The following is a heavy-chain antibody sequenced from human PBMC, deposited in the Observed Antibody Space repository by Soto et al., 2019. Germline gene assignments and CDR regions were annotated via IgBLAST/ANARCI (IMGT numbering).Heavy chain of an antibody. CDR1: GGTFSSYA. V-gene: IGHV1-69*01. J-gene: IGHJ3*02. D-gene: IGHD6-13*01. CDR3: ASNPAAAGTLGAFDI. CDR2: IIPIFGTA. Sequence: QVQLVQSGAEVKKPGSSVKVSCKASGGTFSSYAISWVRQAPGQGLEWMGGIIPIFGTANYAQKFQGRVTITADESTSTAYMELSSLRSEVTAVYYCASNPAAAGTLGAFDIWCQGPMVTVSS.